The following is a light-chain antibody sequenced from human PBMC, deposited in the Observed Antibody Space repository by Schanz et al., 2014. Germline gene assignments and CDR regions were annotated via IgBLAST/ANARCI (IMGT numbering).Light chain of an antibody. CDR3: SSHTSSNTWV. CDR1: SSDVGSYNH. Sequence: QSALTQPRSVSGSPGQSVTISCTGTSSDVGSYNHVSWYQQHPGKAPKLMIYDVNNRPSGVSNRFSGSKSGNTASLTISGLQAEDEADYYCSSHTSSNTWVFGGGTKLTVL. V-gene: IGLV2-14*03. CDR2: DVN. J-gene: IGLJ3*02.